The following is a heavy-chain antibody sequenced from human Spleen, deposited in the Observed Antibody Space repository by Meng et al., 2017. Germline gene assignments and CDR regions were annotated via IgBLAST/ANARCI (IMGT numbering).Heavy chain of an antibody. CDR2: ISPICEAA. CDR1: ESQLHNYE. V-gene: IGHV1-69*01. J-gene: IGHJ5*02. CDR3: ARGVAAVGKGFDP. Sequence: VESRAEGRKAVSCVKGTVKDAESQLHNYESNVGRQAPGQGRVWVGGISPICEAANSAQKFHGRVTITADDSTTTSYMEVSSLRSEDTAVYYCARGVAAVGKGFDPWGQGTLVTVSS. D-gene: IGHD6-13*01.